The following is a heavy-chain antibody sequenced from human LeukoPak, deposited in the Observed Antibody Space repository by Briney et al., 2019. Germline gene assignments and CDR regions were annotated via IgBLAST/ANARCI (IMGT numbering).Heavy chain of an antibody. CDR2: INAGNGNT. J-gene: IGHJ3*02. D-gene: IGHD3-22*01. CDR1: GGTFISYA. CDR3: ARGSSGYYHDAFDI. Sequence: ASVKVSCKASGGTFISYAISWVRQAPGQGLEWMGWINAGNGNTKYSQKFQGRVTITRDTSASTAYMELSSLRSEDTAVYYCARGSSGYYHDAFDIWGQGTMVTVSS. V-gene: IGHV1-3*01.